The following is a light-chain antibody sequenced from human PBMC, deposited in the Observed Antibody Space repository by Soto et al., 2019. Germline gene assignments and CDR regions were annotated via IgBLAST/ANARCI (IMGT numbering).Light chain of an antibody. CDR2: VNSDGTH. V-gene: IGLV4-69*01. CDR3: QTWGTGILV. J-gene: IGLJ2*01. CDR1: SGHSNYA. Sequence: QSVLTQSPSASASLGASVKVTCTLSSGHSNYAIAWYQRQPEKGPRYLMKVNSDGTHVNGDGIPGRFSGSSSGADRYLTISSLQSEDEADYYCQTWGTGILVFGGGTKVTVL.